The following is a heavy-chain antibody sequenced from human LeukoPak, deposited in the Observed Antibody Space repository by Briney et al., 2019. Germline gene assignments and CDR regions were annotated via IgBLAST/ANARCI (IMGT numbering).Heavy chain of an antibody. V-gene: IGHV1-2*02. CDR3: ARDASGGLAFDI. Sequence: ASVKVSCKASGYTFTAYSIHWVRQAPGQGLEWMGWINCKSGGTNYAQEFQGRVTTTRDTSISTAHMELSGLRSDDTALYFCARDASGGLAFDIWGQGTVVTVST. CDR2: INCKSGGT. D-gene: IGHD3-16*01. J-gene: IGHJ3*02. CDR1: GYTFTAYS.